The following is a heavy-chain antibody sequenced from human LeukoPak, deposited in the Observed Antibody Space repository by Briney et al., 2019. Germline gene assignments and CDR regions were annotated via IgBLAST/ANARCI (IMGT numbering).Heavy chain of an antibody. CDR3: ARRSGSYRNFDF. CDR1: GFNFSGYS. Sequence: GGSLRLSCAASGFNFSGYSMNWVRQAPGKGLEWVSSISSRSTCIYYADSVKGRFTISRDNAKNSLYLQMNSLRAEDTAVYYCARRSGSYRNFDFWGQGTLVTVSS. CDR2: ISSRSTCI. V-gene: IGHV3-21*04. J-gene: IGHJ4*02. D-gene: IGHD1-26*01.